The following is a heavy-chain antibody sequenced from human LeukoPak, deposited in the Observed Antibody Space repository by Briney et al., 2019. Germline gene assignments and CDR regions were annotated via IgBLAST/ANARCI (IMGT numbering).Heavy chain of an antibody. CDR2: VHREGTTT. D-gene: IGHD3/OR15-3a*01. CDR3: ARDSDWILFDY. CDR1: GFTFNTYW. V-gene: IGHV3-74*03. Sequence: QPGGSLRLSCAASGFTFNTYWMHWVRQAPGKSLVWVARVHREGTTTAYADSVKGRFTISRDNAKNTLYLQMTNFRAEDTAVYYCARDSDWILFDYWGRGTLVTVSS. J-gene: IGHJ4*02.